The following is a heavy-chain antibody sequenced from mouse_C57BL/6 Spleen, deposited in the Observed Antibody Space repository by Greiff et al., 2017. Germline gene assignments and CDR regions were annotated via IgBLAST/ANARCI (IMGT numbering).Heavy chain of an antibody. D-gene: IGHD2-2*01. CDR2: IYPGDGDT. V-gene: IGHV1-82*01. CDR3: ARSRVTTPLYWYFDV. J-gene: IGHJ1*03. CDR1: GYAFSSSW. Sequence: QVQLQQSGPELVKPGASVKISCKASGYAFSSSWMTWVKQRPGKGLEWIGRIYPGDGDTNYNGKFKGKATLTADKSSSTAYMQLSSLTSEDSAVYYCARSRVTTPLYWYFDVWGTGTTVTVSS.